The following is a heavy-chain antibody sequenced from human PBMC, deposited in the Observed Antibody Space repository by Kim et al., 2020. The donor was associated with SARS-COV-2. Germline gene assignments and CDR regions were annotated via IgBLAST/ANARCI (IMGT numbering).Heavy chain of an antibody. V-gene: IGHV1-69*04. CDR3: ATGRIVGASKP. D-gene: IGHD1-26*01. Sequence: SVKVSCKASGGTFSSYAISWVRQAPGQGLEWMGRIIPILGIANYAQKFQGRVTITADKSTSTAYMELCSLRSEDTAVYYCATGRIVGASKPWGQGTLVT. CDR1: GGTFSSYA. CDR2: IIPILGIA. J-gene: IGHJ5*02.